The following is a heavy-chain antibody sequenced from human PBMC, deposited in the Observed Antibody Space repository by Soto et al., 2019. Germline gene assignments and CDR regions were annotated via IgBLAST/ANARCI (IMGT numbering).Heavy chain of an antibody. CDR3: ARGFVETAMAFDY. V-gene: IGHV4-31*03. Sequence: QVQLQESGPGLVKPSQTLSLACSVSGASISSGGYFWSWIRQLPGKGLEGIGYIHYSGSTYYNPSLKSRVVMSMDTSKNDFSLKFNSVTAADTAVFYCARGFVETAMAFDYWGQGALVTVSS. D-gene: IGHD5-18*01. CDR2: IHYSGST. J-gene: IGHJ4*02. CDR1: GASISSGGYF.